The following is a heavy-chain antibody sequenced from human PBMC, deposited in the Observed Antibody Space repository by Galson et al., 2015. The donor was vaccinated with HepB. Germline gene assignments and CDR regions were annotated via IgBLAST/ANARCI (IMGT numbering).Heavy chain of an antibody. CDR1: GFTFSSYG. V-gene: IGHV3-33*01. Sequence: SLRLSCAASGFTFSSYGMHWVRQAPGKGLEWVAVIWYDGSNKYYADSVKGRFTISRDNSKNTLSLKMNSLRAEDTAVYYCARTQNWGGYFYYGMDVWGQGTAVTVSS. CDR3: ARTQNWGGYFYYGMDV. J-gene: IGHJ6*02. D-gene: IGHD7-27*01. CDR2: IWYDGSNK.